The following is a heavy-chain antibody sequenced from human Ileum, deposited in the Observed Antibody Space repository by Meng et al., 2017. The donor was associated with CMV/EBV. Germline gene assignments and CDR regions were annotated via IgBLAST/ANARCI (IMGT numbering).Heavy chain of an antibody. V-gene: IGHV3-7*01. J-gene: IGHJ6*02. Sequence: GESLKISCAPSGFTFSSYWMTWVRQAPGKGLEWVANIKQDGSERYYVDSVKGRFTISRDNAKNSLFLQLNSLRGEDTAVYYCAKVGPPGSSGYFYYGMDVWGQGTTVTVSS. D-gene: IGHD3-22*01. CDR3: AKVGPPGSSGYFYYGMDV. CDR1: GFTFSSYW. CDR2: IKQDGSER.